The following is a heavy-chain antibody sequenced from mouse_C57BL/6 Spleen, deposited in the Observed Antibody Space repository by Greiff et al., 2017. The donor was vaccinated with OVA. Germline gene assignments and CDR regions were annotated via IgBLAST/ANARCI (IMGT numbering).Heavy chain of an antibody. CDR3: TRDGIYDGAMDY. V-gene: IGHV1-15*01. CDR2: IDPETGGT. Sequence: QVQLQQSGAELVRPGASVTLSCKASGYTFTDYEMHWVKQTPVHGLEWIGAIDPETGGTAYNQKFKGKAILTADKSSSTAYMELRRLTSEDSAVYYCTRDGIYDGAMDYWGQGTSVTVSS. CDR1: GYTFTDYE. J-gene: IGHJ4*01. D-gene: IGHD2-3*01.